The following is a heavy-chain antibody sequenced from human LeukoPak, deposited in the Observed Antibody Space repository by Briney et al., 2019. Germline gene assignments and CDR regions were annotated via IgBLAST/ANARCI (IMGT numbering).Heavy chain of an antibody. CDR1: GGSISSNSYY. Sequence: SETLSLTCTVSGGSISSNSYYWGWIRQPPGKGLEWIGSIYYSGSTYYNPSLKSRVTISVDTSKNQFSLKLSSVTAADTAVYYCARLRRSGSYQYYYYYYMDVWGKGTTVTVSS. CDR3: ARLRRSGSYQYYYYYYMDV. V-gene: IGHV4-39*07. D-gene: IGHD3-10*01. CDR2: IYYSGST. J-gene: IGHJ6*03.